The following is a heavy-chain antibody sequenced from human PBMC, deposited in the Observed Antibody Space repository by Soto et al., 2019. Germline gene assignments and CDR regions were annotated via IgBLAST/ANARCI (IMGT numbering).Heavy chain of an antibody. CDR3: ARYSVYYYDSSGPPFDP. CDR2: IIPIFGTA. J-gene: IGHJ5*02. V-gene: IGHV1-69*13. D-gene: IGHD3-22*01. CDR1: GGTFSSYA. Sequence: GASVKVSCKASGGTFSSYAISWVRQAPGQGLEWVGGIIPIFGTANYAQKFQGRVTITADESTSTAYMELSSLRSEDTAVYYCARYSVYYYDSSGPPFDPWGQGTLVTVSS.